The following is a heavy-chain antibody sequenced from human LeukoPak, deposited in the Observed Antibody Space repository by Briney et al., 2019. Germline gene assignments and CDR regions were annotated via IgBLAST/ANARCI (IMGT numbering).Heavy chain of an antibody. CDR2: IDYSGST. V-gene: IGHV4-59*01. D-gene: IGHD3-10*02. CDR1: GGSIGTYY. CDR3: TRGRRSSNVHDAFDI. Sequence: SETLSLTCTVSGGSIGTYYWTWIRQPPGKGLEWIGCIDYSGSTKFNPSLKSRVTMSIDTSKNQFSLRLSSVTAADTAVYYCTRGRRSSNVHDAFDIWGQGTMVTVSS. J-gene: IGHJ3*02.